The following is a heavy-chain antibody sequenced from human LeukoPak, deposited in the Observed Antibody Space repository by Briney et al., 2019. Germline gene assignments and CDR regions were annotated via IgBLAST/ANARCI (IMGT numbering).Heavy chain of an antibody. Sequence: GGSLRRSCAASGFTFSSYSMNWVRQAPGKGLEWVSSISSSSSYIYYADSVKGRFTISRDNAKNSLYLQMNSLRAEDTAVYYCARYCGGDCYGMDVWGQGTTVTVSS. CDR1: GFTFSSYS. CDR2: ISSSSSYI. V-gene: IGHV3-21*01. CDR3: ARYCGGDCYGMDV. D-gene: IGHD2-21*01. J-gene: IGHJ6*02.